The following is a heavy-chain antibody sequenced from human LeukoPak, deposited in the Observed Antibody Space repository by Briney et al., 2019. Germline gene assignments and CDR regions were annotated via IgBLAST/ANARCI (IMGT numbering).Heavy chain of an antibody. Sequence: PGGSLRLSCVTSGFTFSSYKMNWVRQAPGKGLEWVAFIRYDGSHEYYADSVKGRFTISRDNSKNTLYLQMNSVRSEDTALYYCAKPSGSGVDYWGQGTRVTVSS. J-gene: IGHJ4*01. V-gene: IGHV3-30*02. D-gene: IGHD1-26*01. CDR2: IRYDGSHE. CDR1: GFTFSSYK. CDR3: AKPSGSGVDY.